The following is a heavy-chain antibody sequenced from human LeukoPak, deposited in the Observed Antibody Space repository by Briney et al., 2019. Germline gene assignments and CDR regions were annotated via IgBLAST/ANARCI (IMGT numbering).Heavy chain of an antibody. CDR2: IYYSGST. Sequence: PSETLSPTCTVSGGSISSSSYYWGWIRQPPGKGLEWIGSIYYSGSTYYNPSLKSRVTISVDTSKNQFSLKLSSVTAADTAVYYCARSSRSSGWYFDYWGQGTLVTVSS. V-gene: IGHV4-39*01. CDR1: GGSISSSSYY. D-gene: IGHD6-19*01. J-gene: IGHJ4*02. CDR3: ARSSRSSGWYFDY.